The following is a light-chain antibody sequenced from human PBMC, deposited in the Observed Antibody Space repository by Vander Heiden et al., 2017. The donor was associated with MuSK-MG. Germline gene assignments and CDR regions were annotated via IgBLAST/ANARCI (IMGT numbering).Light chain of an antibody. J-gene: IGLJ2*01. Sequence: HFVLTQPPSLTGAPGQTVTISCTGSSVNIGAPFDVPCSHHRPGAAPALLIYANNNRPSGVPDRLSGSKSGTSASLAITGLRAEDEADYYCQSYDSSLRGVVFGGGTKVTVL. V-gene: IGLV1-40*01. CDR3: QSYDSSLRGVV. CDR2: ANN. CDR1: SVNIGAPFD.